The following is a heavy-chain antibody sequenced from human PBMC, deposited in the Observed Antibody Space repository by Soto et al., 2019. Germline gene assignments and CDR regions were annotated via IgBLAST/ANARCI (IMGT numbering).Heavy chain of an antibody. J-gene: IGHJ4*02. D-gene: IGHD7-27*01. V-gene: IGHV1-69*01. CDR1: GGTFSSYA. Sequence: QVQLVQSGAEVKKPGSSVKVSCKASGGTFSSYAISWVRQAPGQGLEWMGGIIPIFGTANYAQKFQGRVTITADESTSTAYMELSSLRSEDTAVYYCARGGAPYDGNGGYFDYWGQGTLVTVSS. CDR2: IIPIFGTA. CDR3: ARGGAPYDGNGGYFDY.